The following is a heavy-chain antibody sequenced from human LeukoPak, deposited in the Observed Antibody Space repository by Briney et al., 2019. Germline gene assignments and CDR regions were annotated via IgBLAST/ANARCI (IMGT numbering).Heavy chain of an antibody. D-gene: IGHD2-15*01. CDR1: GFTFTSYA. Sequence: GGSLRLSCAASGFTFTSYAMGWVRQAPGKGLEWVSAIRGSNADTFYADSVQGRFTISRDNSKSTVSLQMNSLRGEDTAVYYCAKDLLLGYHGYFDYWGQGTLVTVSS. J-gene: IGHJ4*02. CDR2: IRGSNADT. V-gene: IGHV3-23*01. CDR3: AKDLLLGYHGYFDY.